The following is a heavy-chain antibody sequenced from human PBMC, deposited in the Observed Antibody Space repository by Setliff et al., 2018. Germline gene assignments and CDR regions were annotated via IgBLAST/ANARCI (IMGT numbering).Heavy chain of an antibody. D-gene: IGHD3-3*01. CDR2: IYTDGST. CDR3: ARMSGFLNMDV. Sequence: SETLSLTCTVSGGSLSSYNYWSWIRQPAGKGLEWIGQIYTDGSTNYNPSLKSRVTISVDKSKNQFSLKLSSVTAADTAVYYCARMSGFLNMDVWGKGTTVTVSS. CDR1: GGSLSSYNY. J-gene: IGHJ6*03. V-gene: IGHV4-61*09.